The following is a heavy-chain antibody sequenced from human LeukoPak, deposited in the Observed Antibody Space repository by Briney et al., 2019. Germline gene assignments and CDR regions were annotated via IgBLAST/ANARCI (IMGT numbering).Heavy chain of an antibody. CDR1: GFTFFTYA. J-gene: IGHJ3*02. Sequence: GGSLRLSCSASGFTFFTYAMHWVRQAPGKGLEWVAVISYDGSDKFYADSVKGRFTISRDNAKDTLYLQMSSLTTEDTAVYFCARDQYCYDTSGYPDAFDIWGQGTVVTVSS. CDR3: ARDQYCYDTSGYPDAFDI. V-gene: IGHV3-30*04. CDR2: ISYDGSDK. D-gene: IGHD3-22*01.